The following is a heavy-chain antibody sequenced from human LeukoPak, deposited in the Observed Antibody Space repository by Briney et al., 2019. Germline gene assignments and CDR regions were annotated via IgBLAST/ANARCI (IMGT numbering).Heavy chain of an antibody. CDR2: ISGSGGST. V-gene: IGHV3-23*01. J-gene: IGHJ3*02. CDR1: GFTFSSYA. Sequence: PGGSLRLSCAASGFTFSSYAMSWVRQAPGKGLEWASAISGSGGSTYFADSVKGRFTISRDNSKNTLYLQMNSLRAEDTAVYYCASVPERWQHHVGAFNIWGQGTMVTVSS. CDR3: ASVPERWQHHVGAFNI. D-gene: IGHD5-24*01.